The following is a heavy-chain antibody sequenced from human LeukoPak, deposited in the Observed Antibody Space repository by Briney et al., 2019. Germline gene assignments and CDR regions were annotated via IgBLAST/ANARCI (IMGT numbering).Heavy chain of an antibody. V-gene: IGHV4-59*01. J-gene: IGHJ6*01. CDR3: ARESSFPLDYPYHGMDV. D-gene: IGHD3-10*01. Sequence: SETLSLTCTVSGGSISTYYWSWIRQSPGKGLEWIGYIYYSGSTNYNPSLKSRVTISVDTSKNQFSLKLSSVTAADTAVYYCARESSFPLDYPYHGMDVWGQGNTVTVSS. CDR1: GGSISTYY. CDR2: IYYSGST.